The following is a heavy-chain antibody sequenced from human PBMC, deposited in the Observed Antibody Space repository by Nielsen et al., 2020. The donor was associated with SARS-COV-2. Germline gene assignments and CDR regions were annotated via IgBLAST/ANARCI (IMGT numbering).Heavy chain of an antibody. CDR1: GFIFSNFA. CDR3: ARSIRGYSYGDDY. Sequence: GESLKISCAAAGFIFSNFAMSWVRQAPGKGLEWVSGISGSRGTTYYADSVKGRFTISRDNSQNTLYLQMNSLRAEDMAVYYCARSIRGYSYGDDYWGQGTLVTVSS. CDR2: ISGSRGTT. J-gene: IGHJ4*02. D-gene: IGHD5-18*01. V-gene: IGHV3-23*01.